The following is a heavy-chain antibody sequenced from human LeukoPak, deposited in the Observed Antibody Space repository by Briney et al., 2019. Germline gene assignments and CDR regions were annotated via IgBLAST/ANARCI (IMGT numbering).Heavy chain of an antibody. CDR3: AKDDYHDSSTAY. CDR2: ISGSGDST. V-gene: IGHV3-23*01. J-gene: IGHJ4*02. CDR1: GFIFSSYV. Sequence: GGSLRLSCAASGFIFSSYVMSWVRQAPGKGLEWVSGISGSGDSTYYADSVKGRFTISRDNSKNTLNLQMNSLRAEDTAIYYCAKDDYHDSSTAYWGQGTLVTVSS. D-gene: IGHD3-22*01.